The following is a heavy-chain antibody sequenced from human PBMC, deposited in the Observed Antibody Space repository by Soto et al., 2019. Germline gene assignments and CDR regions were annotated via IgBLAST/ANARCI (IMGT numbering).Heavy chain of an antibody. D-gene: IGHD3-16*02. J-gene: IGHJ4*02. CDR1: GFTYESYA. Sequence: EVQLLESGGGLVQPGGSLRLSCAASGFTYESYAMSWVRQAPGKGLEWVSGINSGGTVAHYADSVKGRFAISRDNSKNTLSLEMNSLRAADTGLYYCAIYTGGFGGLFVVPSDYWGQGTLVTVSS. CDR2: INSGGTVA. CDR3: AIYTGGFGGLFVVPSDY. V-gene: IGHV3-23*01.